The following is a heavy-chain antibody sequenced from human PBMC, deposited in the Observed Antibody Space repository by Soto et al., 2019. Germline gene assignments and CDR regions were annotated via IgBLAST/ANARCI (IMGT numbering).Heavy chain of an antibody. CDR2: IYWNDDK. J-gene: IGHJ4*02. CDR3: AHISNVVVSFDY. V-gene: IGHV2-5*01. Sequence: ESGPTLVNPTQTLTLTCTFSGFSLSTSGVGVGWIRQPPGKALEWPALIYWNDDKRYSPSLKSRLTITKDTSKNQVVLTMTNMDPVDTATYYCAHISNVVVSFDYWGQGTLVTSPQ. CDR1: GFSLSTSGVG. D-gene: IGHD2-21*01.